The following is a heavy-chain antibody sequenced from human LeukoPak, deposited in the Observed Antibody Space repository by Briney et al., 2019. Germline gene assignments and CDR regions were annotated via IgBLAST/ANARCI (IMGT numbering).Heavy chain of an antibody. Sequence: ASVKVSCKASGYTFTGYYMHWVRQAPGQGLEWMGRINPNSGGTNYAQKFQGRVTMTRDTSIRTAYMELSRLRSDDTAVYYCASFWIKGDHPFDYWGQGTLVTVSS. CDR3: ASFWIKGDHPFDY. CDR1: GYTFTGYY. J-gene: IGHJ4*02. V-gene: IGHV1-2*06. D-gene: IGHD3-3*01. CDR2: INPNSGGT.